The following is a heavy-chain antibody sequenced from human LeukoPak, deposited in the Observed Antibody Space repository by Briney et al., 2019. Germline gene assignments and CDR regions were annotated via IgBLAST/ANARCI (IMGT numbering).Heavy chain of an antibody. D-gene: IGHD3-9*01. Sequence: SETLFLTCAVYGGSFSGYYWSWIRQPPGKGLEWIGEINHSGSTNYNPSLKSRVTISVDTSKNQFSLKLSSVTAADTAVYYCARMPDILTGLLMDDWFDPWGQGTLVTVSS. CDR3: ARMPDILTGLLMDDWFDP. CDR1: GGSFSGYY. V-gene: IGHV4-34*01. J-gene: IGHJ5*02. CDR2: INHSGST.